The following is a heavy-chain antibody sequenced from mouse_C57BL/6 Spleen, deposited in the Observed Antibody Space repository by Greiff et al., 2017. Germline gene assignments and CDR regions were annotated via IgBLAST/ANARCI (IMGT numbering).Heavy chain of an antibody. Sequence: VQLQESGAELVRPGASVTLSCKASGYTFTDYEMHWVKQTPVHGLEWIGAIDPETGGTAYNQKFKGKAILTADKSSSTAYMELRSLTSEDSAVYYCTRRGLYCRGDMGDWGQRTSVTVSS. V-gene: IGHV1-15*01. CDR3: TRRGLYCRGDMGD. D-gene: IGHD2-14*01. J-gene: IGHJ4*01. CDR1: GYTFTDYE. CDR2: IDPETGGT.